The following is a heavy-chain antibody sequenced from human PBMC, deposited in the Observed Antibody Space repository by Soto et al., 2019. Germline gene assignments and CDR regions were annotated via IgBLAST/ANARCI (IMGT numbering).Heavy chain of an antibody. Sequence: SGPTLVNPTQTLTLTCSFSGFSLSADGMCVSWIRQPPGKALEWLALIDWEDNKFYNTPLKTRLTLSKDTSKNQVVLTMTDMDPVDTATYYCVRIRSGYSPSSYYYGLDVWGQGTTVTVYS. CDR2: IDWEDNK. CDR3: VRIRSGYSPSSYYYGLDV. D-gene: IGHD3-3*01. CDR1: GFSLSADGMC. J-gene: IGHJ6*02. V-gene: IGHV2-70*01.